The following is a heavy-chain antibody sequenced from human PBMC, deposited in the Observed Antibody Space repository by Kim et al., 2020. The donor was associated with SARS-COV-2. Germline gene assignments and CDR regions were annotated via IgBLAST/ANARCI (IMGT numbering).Heavy chain of an antibody. D-gene: IGHD3-22*01. CDR2: ISGSGGST. CDR1: GFTFSSYA. Sequence: GGSLRLSCAASGFTFSSYAMRWVRQAPGKGLEWVAAISGSGGSTYYADSVKVPFTISRDKSKNTLYLQMNSQRAEDTAVYYYAKDGDYYDTLDYGGQGTPVSAS. J-gene: IGHJ4*02. CDR3: AKDGDYYDTLDY. V-gene: IGHV3-23*01.